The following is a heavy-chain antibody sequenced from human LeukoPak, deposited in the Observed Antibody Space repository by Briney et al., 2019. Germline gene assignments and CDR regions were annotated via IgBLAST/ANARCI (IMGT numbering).Heavy chain of an antibody. CDR3: ARDGHGGNSGDDY. CDR2: INAGNGNT. Sequence: ASVKVSCKASGYTFTSYAMHWVRQAPGQRLEWMGWINAGNGNTKYSQKFQGRVTITRDTSASTAYMELSSLRSEDTAVYYCARDGHGGNSGDDYWGQGTLVTVSS. V-gene: IGHV1-3*01. J-gene: IGHJ4*02. D-gene: IGHD4-23*01. CDR1: GYTFTSYA.